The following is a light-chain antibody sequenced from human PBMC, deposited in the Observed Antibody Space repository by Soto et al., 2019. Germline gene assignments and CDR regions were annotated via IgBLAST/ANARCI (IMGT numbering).Light chain of an antibody. J-gene: IGKJ1*01. CDR3: QQSGSSPT. CDR2: DVS. CDR1: QSVSSSY. V-gene: IGKV3-20*01. Sequence: EIVLTQSPGTLSLSPGERATLSCRSSQSVSSSYLAWYQQKPGQAPRLLIYDVSSRATGIPDRFSGSGSGTDFTLTISILDPEDFAVYYCQQSGSSPTFGQGTKAEIK.